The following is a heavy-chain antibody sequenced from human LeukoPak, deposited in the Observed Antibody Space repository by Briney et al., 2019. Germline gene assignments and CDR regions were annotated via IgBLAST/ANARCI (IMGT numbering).Heavy chain of an antibody. J-gene: IGHJ4*02. CDR1: GYTFTSYG. Sequence: ASVKVSCKASGYTFTSYGITWVRQAPGQGLEWMGWISAYNGNTNYAQKLQGRVTMTTDTSTSTAYMELRSLRSDDTAVYFCARFERWTGTVYLDYWGQGTLVTVSS. D-gene: IGHD3/OR15-3a*01. V-gene: IGHV1-18*01. CDR3: ARFERWTGTVYLDY. CDR2: ISAYNGNT.